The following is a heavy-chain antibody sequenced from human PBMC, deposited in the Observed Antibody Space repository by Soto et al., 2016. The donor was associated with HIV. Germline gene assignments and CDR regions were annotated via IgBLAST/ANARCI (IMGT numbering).Heavy chain of an antibody. Sequence: QVQVVQSGAEVKKPGASVKVSCKASGYYFTAYFMHWVRQAPGQGLEWMGWINPNSGGTNYAQQFRGRVTMTRDTSISTAYMELSGLRSDDAAVYYCAKDCGLGGSRDYWGQGTLVTVSS. CDR1: GYYFTAYF. CDR2: INPNSGGT. J-gene: IGHJ4*02. V-gene: IGHV1-2*02. D-gene: IGHD2-15*01. CDR3: AKDCGLGGSRDY.